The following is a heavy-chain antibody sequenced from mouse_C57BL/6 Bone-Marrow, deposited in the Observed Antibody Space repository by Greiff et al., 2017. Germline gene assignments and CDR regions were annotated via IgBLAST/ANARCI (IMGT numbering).Heavy chain of an antibody. J-gene: IGHJ4*01. CDR3: ARDSSPYYYAMDY. Sequence: QVQLQQSGAELVKPGASVKLSCKASGYTFTSYWMQWVKQRPGQGLEWIGEIDPSDSYTNYNQKFKGKATLTVDKASSTAYMQLSSLTSEDSAVYYCARDSSPYYYAMDYWGQGTSVTVSS. CDR2: IDPSDSYT. CDR1: GYTFTSYW. V-gene: IGHV1-50*01.